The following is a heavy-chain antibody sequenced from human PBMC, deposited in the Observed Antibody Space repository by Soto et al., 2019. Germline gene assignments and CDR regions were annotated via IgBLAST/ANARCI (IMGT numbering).Heavy chain of an antibody. CDR2: ISYDGSNK. CDR3: AKDGVDIVLVPAAMQGGYYFDY. D-gene: IGHD2-2*03. CDR1: GFTFSSYG. Sequence: QVQLVESGGGVVQPGRSLRLSCAASGFTFSSYGMHWVRQAPGKGLEWVAVISYDGSNKYYADSVKGRFTISRDNSKNTLYLQMNSLRAEDTAVYYCAKDGVDIVLVPAAMQGGYYFDYWGQGTLVTVSS. V-gene: IGHV3-30*18. J-gene: IGHJ4*02.